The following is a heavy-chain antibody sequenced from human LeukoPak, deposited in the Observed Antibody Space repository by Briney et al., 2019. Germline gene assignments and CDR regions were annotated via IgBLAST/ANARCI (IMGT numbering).Heavy chain of an antibody. V-gene: IGHV1-46*01. Sequence: ASVKVSCKASGYTFTSYGISWVRQAPGQGLEWMGIINPSGGSTSYAQKFQGRVTMTRDMSTSTVYMELSSLRSEDTAVYYCARGKEPEGYYFDYWGQGTLVTVSS. CDR3: ARGKEPEGYYFDY. CDR1: GYTFTSYG. J-gene: IGHJ4*02. CDR2: INPSGGST. D-gene: IGHD1-14*01.